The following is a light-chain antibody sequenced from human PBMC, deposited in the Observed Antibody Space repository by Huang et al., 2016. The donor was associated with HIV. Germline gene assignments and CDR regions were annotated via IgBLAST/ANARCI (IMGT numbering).Light chain of an antibody. CDR1: QSVSHY. Sequence: IVLTQTPASLSLSAGERATLSCRASQSVSHYLAWYQHKPGPPPRLLIYGASRRATDIPARFNGSGSGTDFTLTISSLEAEDSALYYCQESDTWPRLTLGGGTKVEIK. V-gene: IGKV3-11*01. J-gene: IGKJ4*01. CDR3: QESDTWPRLT. CDR2: GAS.